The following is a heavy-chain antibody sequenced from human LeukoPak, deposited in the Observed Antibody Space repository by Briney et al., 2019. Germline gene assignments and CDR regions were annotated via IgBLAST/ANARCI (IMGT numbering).Heavy chain of an antibody. J-gene: IGHJ3*02. CDR1: GFTFSSYS. D-gene: IGHD3-9*01. CDR2: ISSSSSYI. V-gene: IGHV3-21*01. Sequence: GGSLRLSCAASGFTFSSYSMNWVRQAPGKGLEWVSSISSSSSYIYYADSVKGRFTISRDNAKNSLYLQMNSLRAEDTAVYYCARDSPTVLIYFAAPDAFDIWGQGTMVTVSS. CDR3: ARDSPTVLIYFAAPDAFDI.